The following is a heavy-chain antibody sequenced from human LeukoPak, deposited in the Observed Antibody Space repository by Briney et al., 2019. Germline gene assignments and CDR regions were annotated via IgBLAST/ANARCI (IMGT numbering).Heavy chain of an antibody. CDR1: GGSISGSRYY. CDR3: AKQRRDGYNYFDF. D-gene: IGHD5-24*01. J-gene: IGHJ4*02. CDR2: IFYTENT. V-gene: IGHV4-39*01. Sequence: SETLSLACTVSGGSISGSRYYWGWIRHPPGKGLEWIGNIFYTENTYYNPSLKSRVTISLDTSKNQFSLKLSSVTAADTAVYYCAKQRRDGYNYFDFWGQGTLVTVSS.